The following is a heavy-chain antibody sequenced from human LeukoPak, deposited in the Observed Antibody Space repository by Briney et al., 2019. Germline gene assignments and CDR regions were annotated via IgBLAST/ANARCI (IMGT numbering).Heavy chain of an antibody. J-gene: IGHJ4*02. CDR3: ASSFQAAATT. D-gene: IGHD1-26*01. V-gene: IGHV3-74*01. CDR1: GFTFSSYG. Sequence: GGSLRLSCAASGFTFSSYGMHWVRQAPGKGLVWVSRINSDGSSTSYADSVKGRFTISRDNAKNTLHLQMNSLRAEDTAVYYCASSFQAAATTWGQGTLVTVSS. CDR2: INSDGSST.